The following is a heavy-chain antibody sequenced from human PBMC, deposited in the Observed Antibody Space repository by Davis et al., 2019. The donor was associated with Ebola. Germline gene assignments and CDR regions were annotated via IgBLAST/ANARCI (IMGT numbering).Heavy chain of an antibody. CDR3: ARGKYFDSSDYYSPYYYYGMDV. CDR1: GGSFNKYA. Sequence: SVKVSCKPSGGSFNKYAISWVRQAPGQGLEWLGGIIPIFPTANYAQKFQGRVTIIADESTSTAYMELTNLRSEDTAVYYCARGKYFDSSDYYSPYYYYGMDVWGQGTTLTVSS. D-gene: IGHD3-22*01. V-gene: IGHV1-69*13. J-gene: IGHJ6*02. CDR2: IIPIFPTA.